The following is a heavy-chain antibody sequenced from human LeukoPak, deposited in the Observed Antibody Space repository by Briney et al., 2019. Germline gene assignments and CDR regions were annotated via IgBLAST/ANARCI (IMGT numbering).Heavy chain of an antibody. CDR1: GFTFSSYA. V-gene: IGHV3-30*04. J-gene: IGHJ4*02. CDR2: ISYDGSNK. Sequence: GGSLRLSCAASGFTFSSYAMHWVRQAPGKGLEWVAVISYDGSNKYYADSVKGRFTISRDNSKNTLYLQMNSLRAEDTAVYYCARVRGSGSYRGYYFDYWGQGTLVTVSS. D-gene: IGHD3-10*01. CDR3: ARVRGSGSYRGYYFDY.